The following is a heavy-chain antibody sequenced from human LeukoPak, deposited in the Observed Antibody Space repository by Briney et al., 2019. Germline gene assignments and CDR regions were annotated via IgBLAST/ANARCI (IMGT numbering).Heavy chain of an antibody. V-gene: IGHV3-30*04. D-gene: IGHD1-26*01. CDR2: ISYDGSNK. CDR3: ARAPALEGASKAYFEY. Sequence: GASLRLSCACSGFTFRSYAMHWVRPAPGKGLEWVAVISYDGSNKYCADSGRFTISRDNSKNTLYLQMNSLRAEDTAVYYCARAPALEGASKAYFEYWGQGTLVTVSS. J-gene: IGHJ4*02. CDR1: GFTFRSYA.